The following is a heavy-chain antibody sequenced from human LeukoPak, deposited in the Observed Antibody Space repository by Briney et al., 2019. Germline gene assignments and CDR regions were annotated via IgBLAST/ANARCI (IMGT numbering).Heavy chain of an antibody. CDR2: IYYSGST. CDR3: ARGDYYDSSGYYQGFDY. V-gene: IGHV4-59*01. J-gene: IGHJ4*02. D-gene: IGHD3-22*01. Sequence: PSETLSLTCTVSGGSISSYYWSWIRQPPGKGLEWIGYIYYSGSTNYDPSLKSRVTISVDTSKNQFSLKLSSVTAADTAVYYCARGDYYDSSGYYQGFDYWGQGTLVTVSS. CDR1: GGSISSYY.